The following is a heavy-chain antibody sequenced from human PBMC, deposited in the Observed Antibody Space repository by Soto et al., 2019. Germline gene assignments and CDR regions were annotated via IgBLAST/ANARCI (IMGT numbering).Heavy chain of an antibody. V-gene: IGHV1-69*06. CDR3: ARGDRGYSYGFIFDY. J-gene: IGHJ4*02. CDR1: GGTFSSYA. CDR2: IIPIFGTA. Sequence: SVKVSCKASGGTFSSYAISWVRQAPGQGLEWMGGIIPIFGTANYAQKFQGRVTITADKSTSTAYMELSSLRSEDTAVYYCARGDRGYSYGFIFDYWGQGTLVTVSS. D-gene: IGHD5-18*01.